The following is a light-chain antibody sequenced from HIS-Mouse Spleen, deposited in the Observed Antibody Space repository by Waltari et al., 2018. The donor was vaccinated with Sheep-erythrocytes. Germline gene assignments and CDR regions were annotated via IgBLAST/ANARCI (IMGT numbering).Light chain of an antibody. CDR1: SSDVGSYNL. CDR2: EVS. J-gene: IGLJ3*02. Sequence: QSALTQPASVSGSPGQSITISCTGTSSDVGSYNLVSWYQQHPGKAPKLMIYEVSKRPSGVSNRFSGSKSSNPASLTISGLQAEDEADYYCCSYAGSSTPWVFGGGTKLTVL. V-gene: IGLV2-23*02. CDR3: CSYAGSSTPWV.